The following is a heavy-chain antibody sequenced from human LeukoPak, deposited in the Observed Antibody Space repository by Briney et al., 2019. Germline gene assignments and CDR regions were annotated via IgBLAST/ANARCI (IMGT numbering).Heavy chain of an antibody. D-gene: IGHD6-19*01. CDR2: IYNGDNT. Sequence: GGSLRLSCVASRFTVSNNHMNWVRQAPGKGLEWVSVIYNGDNTYYADSVQGRFTISKDNSKNTLYLQMNSLRPEDTAVYFCARAPRWLAFDNWGQGTLVTVSS. CDR3: ARAPRWLAFDN. CDR1: RFTVSNNH. V-gene: IGHV3-66*01. J-gene: IGHJ4*02.